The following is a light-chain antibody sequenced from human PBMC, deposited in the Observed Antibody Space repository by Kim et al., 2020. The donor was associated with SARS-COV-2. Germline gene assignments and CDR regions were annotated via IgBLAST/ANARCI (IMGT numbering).Light chain of an antibody. J-gene: IGLJ2*01. CDR1: KIGSKN. Sequence: VALGQTARITCGGDKIGSKNVHWYQQRAGQAPVLVMSSDSDRPSEIPERFSGANSGNTAPLTITRAQAGDEADYYCQVWDSSIVVFGGGTQLTVL. CDR3: QVWDSSIVV. CDR2: SDS. V-gene: IGLV3-9*01.